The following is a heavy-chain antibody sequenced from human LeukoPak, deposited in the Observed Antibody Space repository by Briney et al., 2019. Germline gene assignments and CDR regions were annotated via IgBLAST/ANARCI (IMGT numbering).Heavy chain of an antibody. D-gene: IGHD6-19*01. CDR3: ARRDRSGQHSSGWQY. V-gene: IGHV1-18*01. J-gene: IGHJ4*02. CDR1: GYTFTSYG. Sequence: ASVKVSCKASGYTFTSYGISWVRQAPGQGLEWMGWISAYNGNTNYAQKLQGRVTMTTDTSTSTAYMELRSLRSDDTAVYYCARRDRSGQHSSGWQYWGQGTLVTVSS. CDR2: ISAYNGNT.